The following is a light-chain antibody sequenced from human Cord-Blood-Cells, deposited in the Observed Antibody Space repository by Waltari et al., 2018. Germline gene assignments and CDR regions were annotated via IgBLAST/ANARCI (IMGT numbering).Light chain of an antibody. J-gene: IGKJ2*03. Sequence: IVMTQSPLSLPVTPGEPASISCSSSQSLLHSNGYNYLDWYLQKPGQSPQLLIYLGSNRASGVPDRFSGSGSGTDFTLKISRVEAEDVGVYYCMQALQTPYSFGQGTKPEIK. CDR1: QSLLHSNGYNY. CDR3: MQALQTPYS. CDR2: LGS. V-gene: IGKV2-28*01.